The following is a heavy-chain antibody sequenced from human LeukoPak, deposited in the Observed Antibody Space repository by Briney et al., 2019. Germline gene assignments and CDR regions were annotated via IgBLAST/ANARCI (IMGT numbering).Heavy chain of an antibody. V-gene: IGHV3-53*01. D-gene: IGHD3-10*02. CDR3: AELGITMIGGV. CDR1: GFTVSSNY. CDR2: TYSNGRT. Sequence: GGSLRLSCAASGFTVSSNYMSWVRQAPGKGLEWVSVTYSNGRTYYADSLMGRFTVSRDNAKNSLYLQMNSLRAEDTAVYYCAELGITMIGGVWGKGTTVTISS. J-gene: IGHJ6*04.